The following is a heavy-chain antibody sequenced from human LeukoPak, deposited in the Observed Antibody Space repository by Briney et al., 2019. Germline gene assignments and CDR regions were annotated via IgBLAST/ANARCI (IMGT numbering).Heavy chain of an antibody. CDR2: MNPNSGNT. J-gene: IGHJ4*02. CDR1: GYTFTGYY. CDR3: ARDGYSGYDEQPC. D-gene: IGHD5-12*01. Sequence: ASVKVSCKASGYTFTGYYMHWVRQAPGQGLEWMGWMNPNSGNTGYAQKFQGRVTITRNTSISTAYMELSSLRSEDTAVYYCARDGYSGYDEQPCWGQGTLVTVSS. V-gene: IGHV1-8*03.